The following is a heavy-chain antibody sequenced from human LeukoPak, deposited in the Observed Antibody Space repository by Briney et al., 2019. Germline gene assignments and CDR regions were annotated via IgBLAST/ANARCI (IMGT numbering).Heavy chain of an antibody. J-gene: IGHJ5*01. D-gene: IGHD6-13*01. V-gene: IGHV4-39*01. CDR1: GGSISVSSRC. Sequence: SETLSLTPNVPGGSISVSSRCWGWVSQPPGGGLGWVGCIGFIGTTYYNPSLQSRLTMSVDNSQNQFSLKLKSVPAADTSMYYCTRQLSWASDTGDSWGQGTLVTVSS. CDR2: IGFIGTT. CDR3: TRQLSWASDTGDS.